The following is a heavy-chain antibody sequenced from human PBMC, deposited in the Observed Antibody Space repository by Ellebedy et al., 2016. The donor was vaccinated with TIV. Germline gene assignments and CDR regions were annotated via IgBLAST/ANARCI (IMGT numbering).Heavy chain of an antibody. CDR1: GFTFSSYG. D-gene: IGHD6-19*01. J-gene: IGHJ6*02. CDR3: AKCIAVAGTGDYYNYYGMDV. Sequence: GGSLRLXXAASGFTFSSYGMHWVRQAPGKGLEWVAVISYDGSNKYYADSVKGRFTISRDNSKNTLYLQMNSLRAEDTAVYYCAKCIAVAGTGDYYNYYGMDVWGQGTTVTVAS. CDR2: ISYDGSNK. V-gene: IGHV3-30*18.